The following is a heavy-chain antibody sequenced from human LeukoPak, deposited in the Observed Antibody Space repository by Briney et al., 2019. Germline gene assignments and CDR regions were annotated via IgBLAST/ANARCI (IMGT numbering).Heavy chain of an antibody. CDR1: GGTFSSYA. V-gene: IGHV1-69*05. CDR2: IIPIFGTA. D-gene: IGHD3-22*01. CDR3: ARAAFRHYDSSGLLFDY. Sequence: SVKVSCKASGGTFSSYAISWLRQAPGQGLEWMGGIIPIFGTANYAQKFQGRVTITTDESTSTAYMELSSLRSDDTAVYYCARAAFRHYDSSGLLFDYWGQGTLVTVSS. J-gene: IGHJ4*02.